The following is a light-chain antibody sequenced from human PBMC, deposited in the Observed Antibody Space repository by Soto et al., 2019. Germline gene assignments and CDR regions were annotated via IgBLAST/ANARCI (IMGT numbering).Light chain of an antibody. CDR2: EVT. J-gene: IGLJ1*01. CDR3: SSYAGSDNPYV. V-gene: IGLV2-8*01. Sequence: QSALTQPPSASGSPGQSVTISCTGTSGDVGGYDYVSWYQQHPGKAPKLMIYEVTKRPLGVPDRFSGSKSGNTASLTVSGLQAEDEADCYCSSYAGSDNPYVFGTGTKVTVL. CDR1: SGDVGGYDY.